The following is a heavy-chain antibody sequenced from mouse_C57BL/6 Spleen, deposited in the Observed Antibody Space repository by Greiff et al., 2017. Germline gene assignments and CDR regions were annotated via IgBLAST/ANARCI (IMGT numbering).Heavy chain of an antibody. CDR2: INPNNGGT. Sequence: VQLKESGPELVKPGASVKIPCKASGYTFTDYNMDWVKQSHGKSLEWIGDINPNNGGTNYNQKFKGKATLTVDKSSSTAYMELRSLTSEDTAVYYCARSRDYDYGRGFADWGQGTLVTVSA. CDR3: ARSRDYDYGRGFAD. D-gene: IGHD2-4*01. CDR1: GYTFTDYN. V-gene: IGHV1-18*01. J-gene: IGHJ3*01.